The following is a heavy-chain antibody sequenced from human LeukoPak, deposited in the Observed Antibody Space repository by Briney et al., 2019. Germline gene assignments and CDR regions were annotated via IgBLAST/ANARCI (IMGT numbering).Heavy chain of an antibody. Sequence: ASVKVSCKASGYTXTGYYMHGVRQAPGQGLEWMGWINPNSGGTNYAQKFQGRVTMTRDTSISTAYMELSRLRSDDTAVYYCARYFVVVPAARSPPYYYGMDVWGQGTTVTVSS. CDR3: ARYFVVVPAARSPPYYYGMDV. CDR2: INPNSGGT. D-gene: IGHD2-2*01. J-gene: IGHJ6*02. CDR1: GYTXTGYY. V-gene: IGHV1-2*02.